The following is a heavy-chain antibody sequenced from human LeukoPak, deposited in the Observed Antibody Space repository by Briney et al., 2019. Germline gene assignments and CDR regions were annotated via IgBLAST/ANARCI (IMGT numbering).Heavy chain of an antibody. Sequence: GGSLRLSCAASGFIFSSYAMSWVRQAPGKGLEWVSNIRGRGGSTYYGDSVKGRFTISRDNSKNTVYLKKNRQRGEDRGVYYCSKDRSCINDVCHGYFDYWGQGTLVTVSS. CDR2: IRGRGGST. D-gene: IGHD2-8*01. CDR1: GFIFSSYA. V-gene: IGHV3-23*01. J-gene: IGHJ4*02. CDR3: SKDRSCINDVCHGYFDY.